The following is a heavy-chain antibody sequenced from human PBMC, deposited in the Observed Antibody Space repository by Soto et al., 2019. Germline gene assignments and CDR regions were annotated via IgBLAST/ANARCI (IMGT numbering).Heavy chain of an antibody. CDR3: AHRLEGGNTFPSAP. CDR1: GVSLSTSGLG. D-gene: IGHD1-26*01. J-gene: IGHJ5*02. V-gene: IGHV2-5*02. Sequence: QITLKESGPTLVKPTQTLTLTCTFSGVSLSTSGLGVGWIRQTPGRALEWLALIYWDDDKGYSPSLKSRLTTAKDHPKNQLVLTKTHKDPEDTATYHYAHRLEGGNTFPSAPWGQGTLVTGSS. CDR2: IYWDDDK.